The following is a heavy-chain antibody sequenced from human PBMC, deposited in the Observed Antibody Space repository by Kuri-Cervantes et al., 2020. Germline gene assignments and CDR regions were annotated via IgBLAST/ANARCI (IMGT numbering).Heavy chain of an antibody. CDR3: AREKMVRGVISRVWFDP. V-gene: IGHV4-34*01. J-gene: IGHJ5*02. CDR1: GGTFSGYY. D-gene: IGHD3-10*01. CDR2: INHSGST. Sequence: GSLRLSCAVYGGTFSGYYWNWIRQPPGKGLEWIGEINHSGSTYYNPSLKSRVTISVDTSKNQFSLKLSSVTAADTAVYYCAREKMVRGVISRVWFDPWGQGTLVTVSS.